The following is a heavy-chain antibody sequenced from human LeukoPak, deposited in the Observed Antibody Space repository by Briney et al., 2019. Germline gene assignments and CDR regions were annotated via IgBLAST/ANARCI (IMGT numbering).Heavy chain of an antibody. CDR2: FYYSGST. V-gene: IGHV4-30-4*08. Sequence: SETLSLTCTVSDGSIDIDTYYWSWIRQPPGKGLEWIGYFYYSGSTYYNPSLKSRVTISVDTSKNQFSLKLSSVTAADTAVYYCARDYGDSDWYFDLWGRGTLVTVSS. CDR3: ARDYGDSDWYFDL. D-gene: IGHD4-17*01. CDR1: DGSIDIDTYY. J-gene: IGHJ2*01.